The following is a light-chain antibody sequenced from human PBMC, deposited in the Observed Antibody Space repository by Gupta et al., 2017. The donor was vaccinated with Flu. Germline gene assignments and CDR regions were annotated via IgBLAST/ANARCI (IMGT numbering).Light chain of an antibody. CDR3: AAWDDSLGGYEV. CDR1: TSNIGSNP. Sequence: PSASGTTGQRVTISCSGSTSNIGSNPVNWYQQLPGTAPKLLIYNNNQRPSGVPDRFSGSKSGTSASLAISGLQSEDDTDYYCAAWDDSLGGYEVFGTGTKVTVL. J-gene: IGLJ1*01. CDR2: NNN. V-gene: IGLV1-44*01.